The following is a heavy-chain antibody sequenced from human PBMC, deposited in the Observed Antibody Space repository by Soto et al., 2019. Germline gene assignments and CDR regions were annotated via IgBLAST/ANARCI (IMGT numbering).Heavy chain of an antibody. CDR1: GYTFTSYH. CDR2: IDPSGGST. V-gene: IGHV1-46*01. Sequence: ASVKVSFKASGYTFTSYHIHWVRQAPGQGLEWMGLIDPSGGSTTYAQNFQDRVTMTRDTSTSIVYMELSSLRSGDTAVYHCARGIYYGTDAWGQGTTVTVSS. CDR3: ARGIYYGTDA. J-gene: IGHJ6*02.